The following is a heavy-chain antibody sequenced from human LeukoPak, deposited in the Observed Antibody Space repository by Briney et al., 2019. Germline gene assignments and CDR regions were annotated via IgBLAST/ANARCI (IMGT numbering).Heavy chain of an antibody. V-gene: IGHV1-69*13. CDR1: GGTFSSYA. J-gene: IGHJ4*02. D-gene: IGHD6-25*01. CDR3: ARESGPLFYFDY. CDR2: IIPIFGTA. Sequence: SVKVSCKASGGTFSSYAISWVRQAPGQGLEWMGGIIPIFGTANNAQKFQGRVTMTADESTSTAYMELSSLRSEDTAVYYCARESGPLFYFDYWGQGTLVTVSS.